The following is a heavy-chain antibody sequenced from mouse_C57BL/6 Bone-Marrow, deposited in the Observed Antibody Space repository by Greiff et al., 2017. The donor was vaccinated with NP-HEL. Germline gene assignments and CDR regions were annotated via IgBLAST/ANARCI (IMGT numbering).Heavy chain of an antibody. CDR1: GYAFTHSL. CDR2: INPGSGGT. V-gene: IGHV1-54*01. Sequence: VQLQQSGAELVRPGTSVKVSCKASGYAFTHSLIEWVKQRPGQGLAWIGVINPGSGGTNYNEKFKGKATLTADKSSSTAYMQLSSLTSEDSAVYFCARGGIYYDYAWFAYWGQGTLVTVSA. J-gene: IGHJ3*01. D-gene: IGHD2-4*01. CDR3: ARGGIYYDYAWFAY.